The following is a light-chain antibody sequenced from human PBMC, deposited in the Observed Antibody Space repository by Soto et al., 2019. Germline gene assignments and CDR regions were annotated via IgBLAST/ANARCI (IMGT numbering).Light chain of an antibody. Sequence: QSVMTQPASVSVSPGQSITISCTGTSSDVGGYNYVSWYQQHPGKAPKLMIYEVSNRPSGVSDRFSGSKSGNTASLTISGLQAEDEADYYCFSYTRSSIYLFGPGTKVTV. CDR2: EVS. V-gene: IGLV2-14*01. CDR3: FSYTRSSIYL. J-gene: IGLJ1*01. CDR1: SSDVGGYNY.